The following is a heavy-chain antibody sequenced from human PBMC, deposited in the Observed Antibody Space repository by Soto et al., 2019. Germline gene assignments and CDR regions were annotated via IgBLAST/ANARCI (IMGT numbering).Heavy chain of an antibody. D-gene: IGHD6-19*01. CDR3: ARAGLVSRTNWFDP. J-gene: IGHJ5*02. CDR1: DGSFSGYY. V-gene: IGHV4-34*01. CDR2: INHSGST. Sequence: QVQLQQWGAGLLKPSEALSLPCAVYDGSFSGYYWSWIRQPQGKGLEWMGEINHSGSTNYNPSLKSRVTISVDTSKNQFSLKLSSVTAADTAVYYCARAGLVSRTNWFDPWGQGTLVTVSS.